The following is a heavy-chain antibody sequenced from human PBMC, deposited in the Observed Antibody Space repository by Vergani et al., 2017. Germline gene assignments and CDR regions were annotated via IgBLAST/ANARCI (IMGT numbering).Heavy chain of an antibody. D-gene: IGHD4-23*01. CDR2: ISYDGSNK. V-gene: IGHV3-30-3*01. CDR3: ARVSTVVTPRYWYFDL. CDR1: GFTFSSYA. J-gene: IGHJ2*01. Sequence: QVQLVESGGGVVQPGRSLRLSCAASGFTFSSYAMHWVRQAPGKGLEWVAVISYDGSNKYYADSVKGRFTISRDNSKNTLYLQMNSLRAEDTAVYYCARVSTVVTPRYWYFDLWGRGTLVTVSS.